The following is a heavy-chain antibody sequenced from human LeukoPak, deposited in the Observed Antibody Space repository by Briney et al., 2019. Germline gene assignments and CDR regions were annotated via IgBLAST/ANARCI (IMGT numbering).Heavy chain of an antibody. CDR3: ARVTLYYMDV. V-gene: IGHV3-66*01. Sequence: GGSLRLSCKASGSTFDDYAMHWVRQAPGKGLEWVSVIYSGGSTYCADSVKGRFTISRDNSKNTLYLQMNSLRAEDTAVYYCARVTLYYMDVWGKGTTVTISS. CDR2: IYSGGST. CDR1: GSTFDDYA. J-gene: IGHJ6*03.